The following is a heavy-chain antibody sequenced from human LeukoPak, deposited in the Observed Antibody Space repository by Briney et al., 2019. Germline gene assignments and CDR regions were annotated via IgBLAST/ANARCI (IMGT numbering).Heavy chain of an antibody. V-gene: IGHV3-21*01. J-gene: IGHJ4*02. Sequence: PGRSLRLSCAASGFTFSNHGFHWVRQAPGKGLEWVSSISSSSSYIYYADSVKGRFTISRDNAKNSLYLQMNSLRAEDTAVYYCAREMMGGLSPPFDYWGQGTLVTVSS. CDR2: ISSSSSYI. CDR3: AREMMGGLSPPFDY. CDR1: GFTFSNHG. D-gene: IGHD1-26*01.